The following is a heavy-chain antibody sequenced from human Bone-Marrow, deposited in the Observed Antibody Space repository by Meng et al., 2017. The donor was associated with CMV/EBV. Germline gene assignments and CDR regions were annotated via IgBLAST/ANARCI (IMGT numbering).Heavy chain of an antibody. CDR1: GFIFSSHS. CDR3: ARLNSGYSYEFDY. CDR2: IKQDGSEK. Sequence: GESLKISCAASGFIFSSHSMNWVRQAPGKGLEWVANIKQDGSEKCYVDSVKGRFTISRDNAKNSLYLQMNSLRAEDTAVYYCARLNSGYSYEFDYWGQGTLVTVSS. D-gene: IGHD5-18*01. J-gene: IGHJ4*02. V-gene: IGHV3-7*01.